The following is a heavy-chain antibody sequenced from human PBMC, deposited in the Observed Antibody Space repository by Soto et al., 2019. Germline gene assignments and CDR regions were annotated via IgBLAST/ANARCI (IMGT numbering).Heavy chain of an antibody. D-gene: IGHD3-3*01. V-gene: IGHV4-39*01. CDR3: SRHYDFWSGYAVDY. CDR2: IYYSGST. J-gene: IGHJ4*02. CDR1: GGSISSSSYY. Sequence: QLQLQESGPGLVKPSETLSLTCTVSGGSISSSSYYWGWIRQPPGKGLEWIGSIYYSGSTYYNPSLKSRVTISVDTSKNQFSLKLSSVTAADTAVYYCSRHYDFWSGYAVDYWGQVTLVTVSS.